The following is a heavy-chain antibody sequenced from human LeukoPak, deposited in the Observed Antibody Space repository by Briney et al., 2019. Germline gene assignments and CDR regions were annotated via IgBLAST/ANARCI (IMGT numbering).Heavy chain of an antibody. Sequence: PETLSLTCTVSGGSISSYYWSWIRQPPGKGLEWIGYIYYSGSTNYNPSLKSRVTISVDTSKNQFSLKLSSVTAADTAVYYCAAHVGYCSSTSCRRWFDPWGQGTLVTVSS. CDR1: GGSISSYY. D-gene: IGHD2-2*01. V-gene: IGHV4-59*12. CDR2: IYYSGST. CDR3: AAHVGYCSSTSCRRWFDP. J-gene: IGHJ5*02.